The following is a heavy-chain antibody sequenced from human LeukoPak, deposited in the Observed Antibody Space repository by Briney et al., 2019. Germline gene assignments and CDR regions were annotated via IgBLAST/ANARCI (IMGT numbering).Heavy chain of an antibody. CDR1: GFTLSSYA. CDR3: SKVGSSGWYDYFDY. D-gene: IGHD6-19*01. V-gene: IGHV3-23*01. CDR2: ISVSGNT. J-gene: IGHJ4*02. Sequence: GGSLRLSCAASGFTLSSYAMSWVRQGPGKGLEGVSAISVSGNTYHADSVKSRFTISRDSSNNKLHLQLNSLRAEDTAVYYCSKVGSSGWYDYFDYWGQGTLVTVSS.